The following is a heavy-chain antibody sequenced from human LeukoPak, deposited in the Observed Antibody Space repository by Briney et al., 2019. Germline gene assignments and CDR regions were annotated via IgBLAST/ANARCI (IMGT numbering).Heavy chain of an antibody. CDR1: GFTFSNYA. Sequence: GGSLRLSCAASGFTFSNYAMHWVRQAPGKGLEYVSAISGNGRSTYYANSVTGRFSISRDDSKNTLYLQMGSLRVEDMAVYYCAGRFGELVNFMDVWGKGTTVTVSS. V-gene: IGHV3-64*01. CDR3: AGRFGELVNFMDV. D-gene: IGHD3-10*01. CDR2: ISGNGRST. J-gene: IGHJ6*03.